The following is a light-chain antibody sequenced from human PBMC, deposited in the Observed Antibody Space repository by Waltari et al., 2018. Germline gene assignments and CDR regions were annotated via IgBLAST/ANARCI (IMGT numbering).Light chain of an antibody. CDR1: SSNIGRNG. V-gene: IGLV1-44*01. CDR3: AAWDDSLSGRV. J-gene: IGLJ2*01. Sequence: QSVVTQPPSVSGTPGQGVTVSCSVSSSNIGRNGVSWYQQVPGTAPKLLIHTNDQRPSGVPDRFSGSKSGTSASLAISGLQSEDEAHYYCAAWDDSLSGRVFGGGTKVTVL. CDR2: TND.